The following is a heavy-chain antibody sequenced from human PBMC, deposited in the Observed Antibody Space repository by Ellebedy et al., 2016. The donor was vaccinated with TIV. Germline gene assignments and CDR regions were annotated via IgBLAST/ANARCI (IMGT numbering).Heavy chain of an antibody. CDR1: GGTFSSYA. V-gene: IGHV1-18*01. D-gene: IGHD6-6*01. CDR3: ARAGVDSSSPNWFDP. J-gene: IGHJ5*02. Sequence: ASVKVSCKASGGTFSSYAISWVRQAPGQGLEWMGWISAYNGNTNYAQKLQGRVTMTTDTSTSTAYMELRSLRSDDTAVYYCARAGVDSSSPNWFDPWGQGTLVTVSS. CDR2: ISAYNGNT.